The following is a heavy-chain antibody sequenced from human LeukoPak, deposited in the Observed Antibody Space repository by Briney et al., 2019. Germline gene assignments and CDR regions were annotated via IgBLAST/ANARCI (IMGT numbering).Heavy chain of an antibody. V-gene: IGHV4-59*01. CDR2: IYYSGST. CDR1: GGSISSYY. D-gene: IGHD3-16*01. Sequence: SETLSLTCTVSGGSISSYYWSWIRQPPGKGLEWIGYIYYSGSTNYNPSLKSRVTISVDTSKNQFSLKLSSVTAADTAVYYCARHIRWSAFDIWGQGTMVTVSS. CDR3: ARHIRWSAFDI. J-gene: IGHJ3*02.